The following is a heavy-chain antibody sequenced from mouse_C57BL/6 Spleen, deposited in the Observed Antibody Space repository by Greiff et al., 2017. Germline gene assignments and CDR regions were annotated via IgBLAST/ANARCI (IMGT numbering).Heavy chain of an antibody. J-gene: IGHJ3*01. CDR1: GFTFSSYA. V-gene: IGHV5-4*01. CDR3: ARDQGNYDYDGGAFAY. D-gene: IGHD2-4*01. Sequence: DVHLVESGGGLVKPGGSLKLSCAASGFTFSSYAMSWVRQTPEKRLEWVATISDGGSYTYYPDNVKGRFTISRDNAKNNLYLQMSHLKSEDTAMYYCARDQGNYDYDGGAFAYWGQGTLVTVSA. CDR2: ISDGGSYT.